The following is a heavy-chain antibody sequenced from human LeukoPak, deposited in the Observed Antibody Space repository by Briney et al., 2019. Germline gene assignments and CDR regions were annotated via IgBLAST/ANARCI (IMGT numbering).Heavy chain of an antibody. CDR2: ISYDGSNK. CDR3: AKGGSGSYFRLGYSFDY. D-gene: IGHD1-26*01. J-gene: IGHJ4*02. CDR1: GFTFSSYG. V-gene: IGHV3-30*18. Sequence: GGSLRLSCAASGFTFSSYGMHWVRQAPGKGLEWVAVISYDGSNKYYADSVKGRFTISRDNSKNTLYLQMNSLRAEDTAVYYCAKGGSGSYFRLGYSFDYWGQGTLVTVSS.